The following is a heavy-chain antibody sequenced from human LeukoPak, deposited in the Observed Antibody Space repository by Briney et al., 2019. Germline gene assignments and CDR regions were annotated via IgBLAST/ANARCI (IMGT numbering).Heavy chain of an antibody. V-gene: IGHV3-48*03. CDR3: AKDKSTNPYYFDY. CDR2: ISSSGSTI. Sequence: GGSLRLSCVVSGFTFSSYAMNWVRQAPGKGLEWVSYISSSGSTIYYADSVKGRFTISRDNAKNSLYLQMNSLRAEDMALYYCAKDKSTNPYYFDYWGQGTLVTVSS. D-gene: IGHD2-2*01. J-gene: IGHJ4*02. CDR1: GFTFSSYA.